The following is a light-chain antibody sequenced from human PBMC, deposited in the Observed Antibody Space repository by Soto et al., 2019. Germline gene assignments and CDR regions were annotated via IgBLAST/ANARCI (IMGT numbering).Light chain of an antibody. CDR3: QSYDSDTVI. J-gene: IGLJ2*01. CDR2: EED. V-gene: IGLV6-57*01. Sequence: NFMLTQPHSMSESPGKTVTISCTRSSGSIASSYVQWYQQRPGSSPSIVIYEEDQRSSGVPDRFSGSIDRSSNSASLTISGLKSEDEADYYCQSYDSDTVIFGGGTKLTVL. CDR1: SGSIASSY.